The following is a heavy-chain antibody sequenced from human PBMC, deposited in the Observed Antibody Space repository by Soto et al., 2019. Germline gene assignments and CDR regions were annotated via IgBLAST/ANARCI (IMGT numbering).Heavy chain of an antibody. CDR3: ARFEPSYSSSWYACQH. J-gene: IGHJ1*01. CDR1: GGSISSYY. V-gene: IGHV4-59*01. CDR2: IYYSGST. Sequence: QVQLQESGPGLVKPSETLSLTCTVSGGSISSYYWSWIRQPPGKGLEWIGYIYYSGSTNYNPSLKSRVTISVDTSKNQFSLKLSSVTAADTAVYYCARFEPSYSSSWYACQHWGQGTLVTVSS. D-gene: IGHD6-13*01.